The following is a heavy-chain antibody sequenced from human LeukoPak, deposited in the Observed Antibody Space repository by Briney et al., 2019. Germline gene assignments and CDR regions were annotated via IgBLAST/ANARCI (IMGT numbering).Heavy chain of an antibody. V-gene: IGHV4-4*07. Sequence: SETLSLTCTVSGGSISSYYWSWIRQPAGKGLEWIGRIYTSGSTNYNPSLKSRVTMSVDTSKNQFSLKLRSVTAADTAVYYCARDYYYDSNNWFDPWGQGTLVTVSS. CDR2: IYTSGST. CDR3: ARDYYYDSNNWFDP. CDR1: GGSISSYY. J-gene: IGHJ5*02. D-gene: IGHD3-22*01.